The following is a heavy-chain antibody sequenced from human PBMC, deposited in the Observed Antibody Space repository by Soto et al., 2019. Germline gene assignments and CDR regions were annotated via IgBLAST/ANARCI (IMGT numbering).Heavy chain of an antibody. J-gene: IGHJ4*02. V-gene: IGHV1-18*01. D-gene: IGHD3-3*01. CDR3: ARESTYYDFWSGPDY. Sequence: QVQLVQSGAEVKKPGASVKVSCKASGYTFTSYGISWVRQAPGQGLEWMGWISAYNGNTNYAQKLQGRVTMTTDTSPSTAYMELRSLRSDDTAVYYCARESTYYDFWSGPDYWGQGTLVTVSS. CDR2: ISAYNGNT. CDR1: GYTFTSYG.